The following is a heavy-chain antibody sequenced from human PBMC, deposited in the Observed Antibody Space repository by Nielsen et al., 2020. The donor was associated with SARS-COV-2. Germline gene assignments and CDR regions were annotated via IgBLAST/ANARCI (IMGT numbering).Heavy chain of an antibody. D-gene: IGHD5-24*01. J-gene: IGHJ4*02. CDR3: AKGREMTTPFYFDS. CDR1: GFTFDDYA. CDR2: INWNGGIT. Sequence: GGSLRLSCAASGFTFDDYAIHWVRQAPGKGLEWVSGINWNGGITVYSDSVKGRFTISRDNARNSLYLQMNSLRVDDTALYFCAKGREMTTPFYFDSWGQGNLVTVSS. V-gene: IGHV3-9*01.